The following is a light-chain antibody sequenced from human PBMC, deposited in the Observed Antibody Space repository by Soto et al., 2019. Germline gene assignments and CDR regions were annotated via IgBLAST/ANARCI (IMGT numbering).Light chain of an antibody. CDR3: QQYNYWPWT. CDR2: DAS. CDR1: QSVRNK. Sequence: ETALTQSPGSLSVFPGETVTLSCRASQSVRNKLVWYQRKPGQSPRLLIYDASTRATGMPGRFSGSGSGTEFTLTISSLQSEDFAVYYCQQYNYWPWTFGQGTKVDIK. J-gene: IGKJ1*01. V-gene: IGKV3-15*01.